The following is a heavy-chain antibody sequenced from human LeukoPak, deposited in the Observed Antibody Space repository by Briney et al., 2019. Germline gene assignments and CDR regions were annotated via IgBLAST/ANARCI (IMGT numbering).Heavy chain of an antibody. V-gene: IGHV4-31*03. CDR3: ARVTPYGGWYDY. CDR1: GGSIGSGGYY. J-gene: IGHJ4*02. Sequence: SETLSLTCTVSGGSIGSGGYYWSWIRQHPGKGLEWIGYIYYSGSTYYNPSLKSRVTISVDTSKNQFSLKLSSVTAADTAVYYCARVTPYGGWYDYWGQGTLVTVSS. CDR2: IYYSGST. D-gene: IGHD6-19*01.